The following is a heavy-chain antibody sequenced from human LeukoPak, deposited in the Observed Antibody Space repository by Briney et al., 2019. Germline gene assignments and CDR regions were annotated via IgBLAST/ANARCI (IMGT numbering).Heavy chain of an antibody. Sequence: GESLKISCQGSGYSFTSYWISWVRQMPGKGLEWMGRIDPSDSYTNYSPSFQGHVTMSADKSISTAYLQWSSLQASDNAMYYCARHERSLGYTDAFLDYWGQGILVTVSS. CDR3: ARHERSLGYTDAFLDY. CDR1: GYSFTSYW. J-gene: IGHJ4*02. D-gene: IGHD1-1*01. CDR2: IDPSDSYT. V-gene: IGHV5-10-1*01.